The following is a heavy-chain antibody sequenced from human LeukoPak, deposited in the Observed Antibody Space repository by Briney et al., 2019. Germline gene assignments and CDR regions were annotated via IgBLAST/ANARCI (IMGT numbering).Heavy chain of an antibody. J-gene: IGHJ4*02. CDR3: ARVGGFKGDSSGYYYFDY. CDR2: IYTSGST. D-gene: IGHD3-22*01. V-gene: IGHV4-61*02. Sequence: SQTLSLTCTVSGGSISSGSYYWSWIRQPAGKGLEWIGRIYTSGSTNYNPSLKSRVTISVDTSKNQFSLKLSSVTAADTAVYYCARVGGFKGDSSGYYYFDYWGQGTLVTVSS. CDR1: GGSISSGSYY.